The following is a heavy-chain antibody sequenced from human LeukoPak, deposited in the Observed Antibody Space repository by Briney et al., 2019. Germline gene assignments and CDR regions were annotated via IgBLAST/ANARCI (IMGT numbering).Heavy chain of an antibody. J-gene: IGHJ6*02. CDR3: ARGERIAVAGRGGYYYYYGMDV. CDR2: IIPIFGTA. Sequence: GASVKVSCTASGGTFSSYAISWVRQAPGQGLEWMGGIIPIFGTANYAQKFQGRVTITADESTSTAYMELSSLRSEDTAVYYCARGERIAVAGRGGYYYYYGMDVWGQGTTVTVSS. CDR1: GGTFSSYA. D-gene: IGHD6-19*01. V-gene: IGHV1-69*13.